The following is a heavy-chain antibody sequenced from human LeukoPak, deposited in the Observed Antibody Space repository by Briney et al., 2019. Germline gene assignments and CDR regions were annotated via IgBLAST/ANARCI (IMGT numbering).Heavy chain of an antibody. CDR2: ISYDGSNK. CDR3: ANLGGHSGYDPGSYYYYMDV. Sequence: GGSLRLSCAASGFTFSSYAMHWVRQAPGKGLEWVAVISYDGSNKYYADSEKGRFTISRDNSKNTLYLQMNSLRAEDTAAYYCANLGGHSGYDPGSYYYYMDVWGKGTTVTVSS. D-gene: IGHD5-12*01. CDR1: GFTFSSYA. V-gene: IGHV3-30*01. J-gene: IGHJ6*03.